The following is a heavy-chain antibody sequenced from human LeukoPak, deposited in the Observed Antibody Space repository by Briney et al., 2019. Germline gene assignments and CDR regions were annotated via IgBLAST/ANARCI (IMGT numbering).Heavy chain of an antibody. J-gene: IGHJ4*02. CDR3: VRGRDSSSWYEAFGY. V-gene: IGHV1-8*01. CDR2: MNPNSGNT. D-gene: IGHD6-13*01. CDR1: GYTFTSYD. Sequence: ASVKVSCKASGYTFTSYDINWVRQATGQGLEWMGWMNPNSGNTGYAQKFQGRVTMTRNTSISTAYMELSSLRSEDTAVYYCVRGRDSSSWYEAFGYWGQGTLVTVSS.